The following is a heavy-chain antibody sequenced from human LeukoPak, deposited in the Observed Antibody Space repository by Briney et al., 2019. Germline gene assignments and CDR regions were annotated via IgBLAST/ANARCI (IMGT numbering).Heavy chain of an antibody. CDR2: IKSKTDGGTT. CDR1: GFTFSNAW. J-gene: IGHJ3*02. D-gene: IGHD2-15*01. CDR3: TTYIVVVVAARIGDAFDI. Sequence: PGGSLRLSCAASGFTFSNAWMSWVRQAPGKGLEWVGRIKSKTDGGTTDYAALVKGRFTISRDDSKNTLYLQMNSLKTEDTAVYYCTTYIVVVVAARIGDAFDIWGQGTMVTVSS. V-gene: IGHV3-15*01.